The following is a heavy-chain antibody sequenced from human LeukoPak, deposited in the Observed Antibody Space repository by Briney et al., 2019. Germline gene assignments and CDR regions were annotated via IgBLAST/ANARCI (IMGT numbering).Heavy chain of an antibody. Sequence: PGGSLRLSCAASGFTVSNNYLSWVRQAPGKGLEWVSVIYSDDSTYHIDSVKGRFTISRDNSKNTMYLQMNSLRAEDTAVYYCARSHYDTSGSPPYFDYWGQGTLVTVSS. D-gene: IGHD3-22*01. CDR2: IYSDDST. CDR3: ARSHYDTSGSPPYFDY. J-gene: IGHJ4*02. V-gene: IGHV3-53*01. CDR1: GFTVSNNY.